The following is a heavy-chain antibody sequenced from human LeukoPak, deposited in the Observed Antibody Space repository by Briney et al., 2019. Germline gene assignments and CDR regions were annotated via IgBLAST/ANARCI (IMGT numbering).Heavy chain of an antibody. J-gene: IGHJ4*02. CDR1: GYSFTSYW. Sequence: GESLKISCKGSGYSFTSYWIGWVRQMPGKGLEWMGITYPGDSDTRYSPSFQGQVAISAGKSISTAYLQWSSLKASDTAMYYCATTGYSYGFPFDYWGQGTLVTVSS. V-gene: IGHV5-51*01. CDR2: TYPGDSDT. D-gene: IGHD5-18*01. CDR3: ATTGYSYGFPFDY.